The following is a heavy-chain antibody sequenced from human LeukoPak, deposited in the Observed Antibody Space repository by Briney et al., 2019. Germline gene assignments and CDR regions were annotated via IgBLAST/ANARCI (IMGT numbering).Heavy chain of an antibody. CDR2: IYYSGST. Sequence: SETLSLTCTVSGGSISSSSYYWGWIRQPPGKGLEWIGSIYYSGSTYYNPSLKSRVTISVDTSKNQFSLKLSSVTDADTAVYYCASHPMGIAALYNWLYPWGQGTRVTVSS. CDR3: ASHPMGIAALYNWLYP. V-gene: IGHV4-39*01. J-gene: IGHJ5*02. CDR1: GGSISSSSYY. D-gene: IGHD6-13*01.